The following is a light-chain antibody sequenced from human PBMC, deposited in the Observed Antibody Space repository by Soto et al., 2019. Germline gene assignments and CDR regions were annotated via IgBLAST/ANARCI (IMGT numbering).Light chain of an antibody. CDR2: GAS. CDR1: QSVSSN. V-gene: IGKV3-20*01. CDR3: QQYGSSPQT. Sequence: EIVIAXSXXTXXXXXXXXTXXSSRASQSVSSNLAWYQQKPGQAPRLLIYGASNRATGIPDRFSGSGSGTDFTLTISRLEPEDFAVYYCQQYGSSPQTFGQGTRLEI. J-gene: IGKJ5*01.